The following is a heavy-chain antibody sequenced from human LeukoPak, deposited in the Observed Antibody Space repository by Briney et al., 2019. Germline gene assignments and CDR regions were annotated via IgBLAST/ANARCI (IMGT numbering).Heavy chain of an antibody. J-gene: IGHJ3*02. V-gene: IGHV3-33*01. CDR2: TWYDESNK. Sequence: AGRSLRLSCAASGFIFSNYGMHWVRQAPGKGLEWVALTWYDESNKYYADSVKGRFTISRDNSKNTLYLQMNSLRAEDTAVYYCARDLWCGADCYGTFDIWGQGTMVGVSS. CDR1: GFIFSNYG. CDR3: ARDLWCGADCYGTFDI. D-gene: IGHD2-21*02.